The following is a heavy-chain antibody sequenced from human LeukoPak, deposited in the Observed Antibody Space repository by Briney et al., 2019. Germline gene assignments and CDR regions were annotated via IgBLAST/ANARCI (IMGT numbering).Heavy chain of an antibody. CDR3: ARGPYCNGVTCYSQYFDY. CDR2: ISAYNGDT. V-gene: IGHV1-18*01. CDR1: GYTYSTYG. D-gene: IGHD2-15*01. J-gene: IGHJ4*02. Sequence: GASVKVSRKASGYTYSTYGISWVRQAPGQGLEWMGWISAYNGDTNYAQKLQGRVTMTTDTSTSTAYMELRSLRSDDTAVYYCARGPYCNGVTCYSQYFDYWGQGTLVTVSS.